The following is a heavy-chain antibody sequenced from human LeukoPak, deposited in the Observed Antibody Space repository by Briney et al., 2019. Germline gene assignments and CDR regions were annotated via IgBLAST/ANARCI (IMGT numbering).Heavy chain of an antibody. Sequence: ASVKVSCKASGYTFTSYGIRWVRQAPGQGLEWMGWISGYNGDTNYAQKFQGRVTITADKSTSTAYMELSSLRSGDTAVYYCAGSRGDIAADPRDAFDIWGQGTMVTVSS. CDR1: GYTFTSYG. CDR2: ISGYNGDT. V-gene: IGHV1-18*01. D-gene: IGHD6-13*01. CDR3: AGSRGDIAADPRDAFDI. J-gene: IGHJ3*02.